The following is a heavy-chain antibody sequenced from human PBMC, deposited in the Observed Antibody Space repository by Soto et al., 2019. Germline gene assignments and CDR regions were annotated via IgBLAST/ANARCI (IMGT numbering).Heavy chain of an antibody. D-gene: IGHD2-15*01. Sequence: VQLVQSGAEVKKPGASVKVSCKASGYTFTSYAMHWVRQAPGQRLEWMGWINAGNSNTKYSQKFQGRVTITRDTSASTAYMELSSLRSEDTAVYYCARDLVGGTGYWGQGTLVTVSS. CDR1: GYTFTSYA. CDR3: ARDLVGGTGY. CDR2: INAGNSNT. V-gene: IGHV1-3*01. J-gene: IGHJ4*02.